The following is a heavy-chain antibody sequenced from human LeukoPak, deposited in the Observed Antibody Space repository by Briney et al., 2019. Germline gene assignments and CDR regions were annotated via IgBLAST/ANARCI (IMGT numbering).Heavy chain of an antibody. CDR2: IYYSGST. CDR1: GGSINSHRYH. CDR3: ARGTVGTSLRDL. J-gene: IGHJ5*02. V-gene: IGHV4-39*01. D-gene: IGHD4-23*01. Sequence: PSGTLTLTCIFFGGSINSHRYHWGWAREPPGEGVEWIGNIYYSGSTHYNPSLKSRVTISIDTSKNQFSLKVSSVTATDTAVYYCARGTVGTSLRDLWGRGTLVTVSS.